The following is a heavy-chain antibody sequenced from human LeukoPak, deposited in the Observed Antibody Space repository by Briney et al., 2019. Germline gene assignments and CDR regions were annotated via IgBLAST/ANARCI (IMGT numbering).Heavy chain of an antibody. D-gene: IGHD5-18*01. CDR3: ARGDLIQLWSPSFDP. J-gene: IGHJ5*02. Sequence: QAGGSLRLSCAASGFTFSSYAMSWVRQAPGKGLEWVSTISGSGTGTYYADSVKGRFTISRDNSKNTLYLQMNSLRAEDTAVYYCARGDLIQLWSPSFDPWGQGTLVTVSS. CDR1: GFTFSSYA. V-gene: IGHV3-23*01. CDR2: ISGSGTGT.